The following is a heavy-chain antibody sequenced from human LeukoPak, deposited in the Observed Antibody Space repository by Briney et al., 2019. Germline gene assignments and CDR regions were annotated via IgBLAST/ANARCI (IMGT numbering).Heavy chain of an antibody. CDR2: ISGSGGST. CDR3: AKELGLLPLDY. V-gene: IGHV3-23*01. CDR1: GGSISSGGYF. D-gene: IGHD3-22*01. Sequence: PSETLSLTCTVSGGSISSGGYFWSWVRQAPGKGLEWVSAISGSGGSTYYADSVKGRFTISRDNSKNTPYLQMNSLRAEDTAVYYCAKELGLLPLDYWGQGTLVTVSS. J-gene: IGHJ4*02.